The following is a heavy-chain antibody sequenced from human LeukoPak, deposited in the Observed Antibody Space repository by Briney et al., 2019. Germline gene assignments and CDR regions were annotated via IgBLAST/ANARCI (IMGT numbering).Heavy chain of an antibody. CDR1: GFTFDDYT. CDR3: TTEWITFGGVIVKGY. J-gene: IGHJ4*02. D-gene: IGHD3-16*02. V-gene: IGHV3-15*01. CDR2: IKSKTDGGTT. Sequence: GGSLRLSCAASGFTFDDYTMHWVRQAPGKGLEWVGRIKSKTDGGTTDYAAPVKGRFTISRDDSKNTLYLQMNSLKTEDTAVYYCTTEWITFGGVIVKGYWGQGTLVTVSS.